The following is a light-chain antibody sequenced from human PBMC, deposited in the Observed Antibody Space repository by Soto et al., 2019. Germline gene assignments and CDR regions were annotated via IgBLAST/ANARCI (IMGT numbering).Light chain of an antibody. CDR2: RAS. J-gene: IGKJ2*01. Sequence: EIVMTQFPATLSVSPGERATLFCRASQSVGNSLAWYQQKPGQAPRLLFYRASSRATGIAARFSGSGSGTEFTLTISRLQSEDFAVYYCQQYKNWYTFGQGTKLEIK. V-gene: IGKV3-15*01. CDR1: QSVGNS. CDR3: QQYKNWYT.